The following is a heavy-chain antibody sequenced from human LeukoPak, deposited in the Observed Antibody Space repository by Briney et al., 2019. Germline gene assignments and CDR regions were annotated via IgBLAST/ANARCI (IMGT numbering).Heavy chain of an antibody. V-gene: IGHV3-30*02. CDR1: GFTFSSYG. CDR2: IRYDGSNK. J-gene: IGHJ4*02. Sequence: GGSLRLSCAASGFTFSSYGMHWVRQAPGKGLEWVAFIRYDGSNKYYADSVKGRFTISRDNSKNTLYLQMNSLRAEDTAVYYCAKDGRHDYGDYDYYDSSGYSEGWGQGTLVTVSS. CDR3: AKDGRHDYGDYDYYDSSGYSEG. D-gene: IGHD3-22*01.